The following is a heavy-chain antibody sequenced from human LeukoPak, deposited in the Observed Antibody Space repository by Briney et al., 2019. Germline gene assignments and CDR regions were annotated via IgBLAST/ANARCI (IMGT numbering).Heavy chain of an antibody. CDR2: ISSSGRTI. CDR3: ARGGNYYDSSGYYWNWYFDL. J-gene: IGHJ2*01. D-gene: IGHD3-22*01. V-gene: IGHV3-48*03. CDR1: GCTFSSYE. Sequence: GGSLRLSCAASGCTFSSYEMNWVRQAPGKGREWVSYISSSGRTIYYADSVKGRFTISIDNAKNSPYLQMNSLRAEDTAVYYCARGGNYYDSSGYYWNWYFDLWGRGTLVTVSS.